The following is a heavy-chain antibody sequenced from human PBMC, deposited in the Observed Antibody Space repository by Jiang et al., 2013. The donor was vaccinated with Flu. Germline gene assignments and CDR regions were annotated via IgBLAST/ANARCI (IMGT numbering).Heavy chain of an antibody. CDR1: GFTFSSYS. CDR2: ISSSSSTI. J-gene: IGHJ6*02. V-gene: IGHV3-48*01. D-gene: IGHD3-10*01. CDR3: ASLWFGELLSPQSPYYYYYYGMDV. Sequence: QLVESGGGLVQPGGSLRLSCAASGFTFSSYSMNWVRQAPGKGLEWVSYISSSSSTIYYADSVKGRFTISRDNAKNSLYLQMNSLRAEDTAVYYCASLWFGELLSPQSPYYYYYYGMDVWGQGTTVTVSS.